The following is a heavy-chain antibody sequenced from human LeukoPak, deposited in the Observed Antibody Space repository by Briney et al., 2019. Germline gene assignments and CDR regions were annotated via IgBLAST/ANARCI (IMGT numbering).Heavy chain of an antibody. CDR2: ISSGSSTI. V-gene: IGHV3-48*01. Sequence: GGSLRLSCAASGFTFSTYNMNWLRQAPGKGLEWVSYISSGSSTIFYADSVKGRFTISRDNAKTSLYLQMSSLRAEDTAVYYCARATPSGSYWFDYWGQGTLVTVSS. CDR1: GFTFSTYN. D-gene: IGHD3-10*01. J-gene: IGHJ4*02. CDR3: ARATPSGSYWFDY.